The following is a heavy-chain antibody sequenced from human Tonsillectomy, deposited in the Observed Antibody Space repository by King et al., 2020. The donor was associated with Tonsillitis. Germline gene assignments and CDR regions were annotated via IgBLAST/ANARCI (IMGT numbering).Heavy chain of an antibody. V-gene: IGHV3-23*04. CDR1: GFTFSSYA. CDR2: ISGSGGGT. CDR3: AKDKGEQWLGWIIDY. Sequence: VQLVESGGGLVQPGGSLRLSCAASGFTFSSYAMSWVRQAPGKGLEWVSAISGSGGGTYYADSVKGRFTISRDNSKNTLYLQMNSLRAEDTALYYCAKDKGEQWLGWIIDYWGQGTLVTVSS. D-gene: IGHD6-19*01. J-gene: IGHJ4*02.